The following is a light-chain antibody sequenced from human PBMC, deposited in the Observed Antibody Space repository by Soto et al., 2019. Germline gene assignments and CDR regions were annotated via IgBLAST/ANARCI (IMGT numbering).Light chain of an antibody. V-gene: IGLV2-14*01. CDR1: SSDVGGYNY. CDR2: EVS. CDR3: QSYDSSLSAWV. J-gene: IGLJ3*02. Sequence: QSALTQPASVSGSPGQSITISCTGTSSDVGGYNYVSWSQQHPGKAPQLMIYEVSKRPSGVSNRFSGSNPGTSASLAITGLQTEDEADYYCQSYDSSLSAWVFGGGTKVTVL.